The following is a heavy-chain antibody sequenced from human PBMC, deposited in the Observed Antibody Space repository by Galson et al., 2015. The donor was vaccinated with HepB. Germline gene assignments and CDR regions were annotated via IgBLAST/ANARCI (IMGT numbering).Heavy chain of an antibody. CDR2: ISWNSGSI. V-gene: IGHV3-9*01. Sequence: SLRLSCAASGFTFDDYAMHWVRQAPGKGLEWVSGISWNSGSIGYADSVKGRSTISRDNAKNSLYLQMNSLRAEDTALYYCAEDISQWLVPADAFEIWGQGTMVTVSS. J-gene: IGHJ3*02. CDR3: AEDISQWLVPADAFEI. D-gene: IGHD6-19*01. CDR1: GFTFDDYA.